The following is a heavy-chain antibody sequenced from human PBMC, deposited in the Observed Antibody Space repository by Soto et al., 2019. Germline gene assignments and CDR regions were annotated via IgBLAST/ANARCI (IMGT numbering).Heavy chain of an antibody. J-gene: IGHJ5*02. V-gene: IGHV1-18*01. Sequence: GASFKVSCKAAGCTLITYGITWVRQAPGQGLEWMGWISTYDGNTDYAQKLQGRVTMTTDTSTRTAYMELRSLRSDDTAVYYCARKSSSSSWFDPWGQGTLVTVSS. CDR1: GCTLITYG. D-gene: IGHD6-6*01. CDR3: ARKSSSSSWFDP. CDR2: ISTYDGNT.